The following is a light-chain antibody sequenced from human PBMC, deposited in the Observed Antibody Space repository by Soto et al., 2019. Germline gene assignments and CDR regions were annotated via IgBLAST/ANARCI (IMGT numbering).Light chain of an antibody. J-gene: IGKJ1*01. CDR3: QQYNSSSPWT. CDR2: DAS. V-gene: IGKV1-5*01. CDR1: QSISSW. Sequence: DIQVTQSPSTLSASVGDRVAITCRASQSISSWLAWYQQKPGKAPKLLIYDASSLESGVPSRFSGSGSGTEFTLTISSLQPDDYATYYCQQYNSSSPWTFGQGTKVDIK.